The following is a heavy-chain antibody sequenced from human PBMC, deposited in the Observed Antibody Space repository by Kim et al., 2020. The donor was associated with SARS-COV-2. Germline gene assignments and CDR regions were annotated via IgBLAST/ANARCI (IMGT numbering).Heavy chain of an antibody. Sequence: GGSLRLSCAASGFTFSSYWMSWVRQAPGKGLEWVANIKEDGSVKYYVDSVKGRFTISRDNAKNSLYLQMNSLRAEDTAVYYCVRANKGHDHWGQGTLVTVSS. J-gene: IGHJ1*01. D-gene: IGHD1-1*01. CDR2: IKEDGSVK. CDR3: VRANKGHDH. V-gene: IGHV3-7*05. CDR1: GFTFSSYW.